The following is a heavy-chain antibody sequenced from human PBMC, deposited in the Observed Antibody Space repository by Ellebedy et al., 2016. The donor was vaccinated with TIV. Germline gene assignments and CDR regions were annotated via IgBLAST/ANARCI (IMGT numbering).Heavy chain of an antibody. Sequence: MPSETLSLTCTVSGGSISSGSYYGGWIRQPPGKGLEWIGSIYYSGSTYYNPSLKSRVAISIDTSKNQFSLKLSSVTAADTAVYYCARHDWSGSQSLFDYWGQGTLVTVSS. CDR2: IYYSGST. CDR3: ARHDWSGSQSLFDY. D-gene: IGHD1-26*01. V-gene: IGHV4-39*01. CDR1: GGSISSGSYY. J-gene: IGHJ4*02.